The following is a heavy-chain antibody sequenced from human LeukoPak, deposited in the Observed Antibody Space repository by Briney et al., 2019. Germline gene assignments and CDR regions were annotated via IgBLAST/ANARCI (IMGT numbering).Heavy chain of an antibody. CDR2: IDNSGSI. V-gene: IGHV4-61*02. Sequence: PSQTLSLTCTVSGGSTSSGNYYWSWIRHPAGKGLEWIGRIDNSGSINYNPSLRSQVTISLDTSKNQFSLNLTSVTAADTAVYYCARGDWFDPWGQGTLVAVSS. CDR1: GGSTSSGNYY. CDR3: ARGDWFDP. J-gene: IGHJ5*02.